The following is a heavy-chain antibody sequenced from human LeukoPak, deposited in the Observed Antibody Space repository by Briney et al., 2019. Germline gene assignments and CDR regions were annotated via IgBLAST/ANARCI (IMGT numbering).Heavy chain of an antibody. Sequence: GGSLRLSCAASGFDFNNYAMSWARQGPGKRLEWVSAMSGSGYHTYYADSDKTYYADSVKGRFTISRDNSKSTVYLHMNNLRLEDTAIYYCAKGAAIDHWGQGTLVTVSS. J-gene: IGHJ4*02. CDR3: AKGAAIDH. CDR2: MSGSGYHTYYADSDKT. CDR1: GFDFNNYA. V-gene: IGHV3-23*01.